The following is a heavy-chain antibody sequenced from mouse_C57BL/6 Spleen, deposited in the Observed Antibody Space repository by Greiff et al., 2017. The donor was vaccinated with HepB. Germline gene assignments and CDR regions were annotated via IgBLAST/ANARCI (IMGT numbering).Heavy chain of an antibody. J-gene: IGHJ4*01. CDR1: GFSLTSYG. D-gene: IGHD1-1*01. CDR3: AKQSYGSRLDYAMDY. CDR2: IWGGGST. V-gene: IGHV2-9*01. Sequence: QVQLQQSGPGLVAPSQSLSITCTVSGFSLTSYGVDWVRQPPGKGLEWLGVIWGGGSTNYNSALMSRLSISKDNSKSQVFLKMNSLQTDDTAMYYCAKQSYGSRLDYAMDYWGQGTSVTVSS.